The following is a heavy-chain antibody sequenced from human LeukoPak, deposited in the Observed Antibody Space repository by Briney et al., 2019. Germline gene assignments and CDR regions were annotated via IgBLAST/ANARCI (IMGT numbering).Heavy chain of an antibody. D-gene: IGHD2-2*02. V-gene: IGHV4-39*07. CDR2: VAYGGSP. J-gene: IGHJ5*02. CDR1: GGSVSNNNVY. Sequence: PSETLSLSCTVSGGSVSNNNVYWGWVRQPPGKGLEWIGSVAYGGSPIYNPSLTSRVTMSVDTSKNQFSLKMTSVTAADTAIYYCARVNDCFPISCYSRWFDPWGQGTLVTVSS. CDR3: ARVNDCFPISCYSRWFDP.